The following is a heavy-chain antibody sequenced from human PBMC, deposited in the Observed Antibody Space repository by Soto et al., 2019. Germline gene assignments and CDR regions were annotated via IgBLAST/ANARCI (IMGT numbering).Heavy chain of an antibody. CDR2: LYSGGAT. CDR1: GFIVSSNY. Sequence: EVRLVESGGGLVQPGGSLRLSCAASGFIVSSNYMTWVRQAPGKGLEWVSLLYSGGATHYAASVKGRFTISSHSSQNTLFLQMNSLRTEATATYYCVRGRYGSEIHWGQGTKVTVSS. J-gene: IGHJ4*02. CDR3: VRGRYGSEIH. D-gene: IGHD3-10*01. V-gene: IGHV3-53*04.